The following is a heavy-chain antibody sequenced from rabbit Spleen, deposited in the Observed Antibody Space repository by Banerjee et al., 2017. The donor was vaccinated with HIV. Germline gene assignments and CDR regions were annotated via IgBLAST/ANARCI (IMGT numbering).Heavy chain of an antibody. V-gene: IGHV1S40*01. D-gene: IGHD1-1*01. Sequence: EGSGGGRVKPGGTLTLTGKASGTAFRTNSNMGGVRQAPGKGLEWIACIEAGSSGFTYFASWAKGRFTISKTSSTTVTLQMTSLTAADMATYFCASDIGLTYFASWGPGTLVTVS. CDR2: IEAGSSGFT. CDR1: GTAFRTNSN. CDR3: ASDIGLTYFAS. J-gene: IGHJ6*01.